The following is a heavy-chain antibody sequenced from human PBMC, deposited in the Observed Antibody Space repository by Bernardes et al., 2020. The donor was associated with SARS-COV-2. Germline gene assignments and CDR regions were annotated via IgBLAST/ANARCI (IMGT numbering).Heavy chain of an antibody. D-gene: IGHD6-6*01. CDR2: MSADSGDT. CDR1: GYTFNTYG. Sequence: ASVKVSCKASGYTFNTYGIAWVRQAPGQGLEWIGWMSADSGDTNYAQKLRGRVTMTTDTSTRTAYMDLRSLRSDDTAVYYCARVRYSSSSHWDFDLWGRGTLVIVSS. J-gene: IGHJ2*01. V-gene: IGHV1-18*01. CDR3: ARVRYSSSSHWDFDL.